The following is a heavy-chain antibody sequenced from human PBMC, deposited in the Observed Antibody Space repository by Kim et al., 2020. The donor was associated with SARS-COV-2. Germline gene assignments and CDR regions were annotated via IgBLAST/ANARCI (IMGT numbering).Heavy chain of an antibody. CDR2: ISSSSSYI. D-gene: IGHD3-16*01. J-gene: IGHJ5*02. CDR3: ARDGQGGDGYRGLPFDP. CDR1: GFTFSSYS. V-gene: IGHV3-21*01. Sequence: GGSLRLSCAASGFTFSSYSMNWVRQAPGKGLEWVSSISSSSSYIYYADSVKGRFTISRDNAKNSLYLQMNSLRAEDTAVYYCARDGQGGDGYRGLPFDPWGQGTLVTVSS.